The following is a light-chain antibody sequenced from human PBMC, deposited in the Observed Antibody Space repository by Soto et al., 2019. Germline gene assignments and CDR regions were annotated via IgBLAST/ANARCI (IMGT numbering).Light chain of an antibody. CDR2: DVS. Sequence: QSALTQPASVSGSPGQSITISCTGTISDIGDYNYVSWYQQHPGKAPKLMIYDVSNRPSGVSNRFSGSKSGYTASLTISGLQPEDEADYYCSSYRSSNPLVVFGGGTQLTVL. CDR1: ISDIGDYNY. J-gene: IGLJ2*01. V-gene: IGLV2-14*03. CDR3: SSYRSSNPLVV.